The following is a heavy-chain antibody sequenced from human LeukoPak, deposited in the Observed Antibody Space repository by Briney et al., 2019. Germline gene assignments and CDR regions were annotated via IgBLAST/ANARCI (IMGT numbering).Heavy chain of an antibody. V-gene: IGHV1-69*06. CDR2: IIPIFGTA. Sequence: GASVKVSCKASGGTFSSYAISWVRQAPGQGLEWMGGIIPIFGTANYAQKFQGRVTITADKSTSTAYMELSSLRSEDTAVYYCAAQSGSKGRGYYGSGSYYSAFDIWGQGTVVTVSS. CDR1: GGTFSSYA. D-gene: IGHD3-10*01. J-gene: IGHJ3*02. CDR3: AAQSGSKGRGYYGSGSYYSAFDI.